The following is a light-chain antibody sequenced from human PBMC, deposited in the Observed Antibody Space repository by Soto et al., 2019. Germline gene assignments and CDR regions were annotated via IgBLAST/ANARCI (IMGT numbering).Light chain of an antibody. CDR1: QSVSSN. Sequence: EIVMTQSPATLSVSPGERATLSCRASQSVSSNFAWYQQKPGQAPRLLIYGASTKATGIPARFSGSGCGTEFTLIISSLQSEDFAVYYCQQYNNWPPLTFGGGTKVEIK. V-gene: IGKV3-15*01. J-gene: IGKJ4*01. CDR2: GAS. CDR3: QQYNNWPPLT.